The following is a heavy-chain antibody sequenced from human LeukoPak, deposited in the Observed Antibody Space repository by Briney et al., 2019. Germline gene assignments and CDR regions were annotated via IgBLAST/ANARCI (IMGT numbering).Heavy chain of an antibody. CDR3: TKADEMNMDY. Sequence: GRSLRLSCVASGFTFSRYGMHWVRQAPGKGLEWVAVIWDDGSIEYYADSVKGRFTISKDNSKNKRYLPMNSLRAEDTAVYYCTKADEMNMDYWGQGTLVTVSS. V-gene: IGHV3-33*03. D-gene: IGHD2/OR15-2a*01. J-gene: IGHJ4*02. CDR1: GFTFSRYG. CDR2: IWDDGSIE.